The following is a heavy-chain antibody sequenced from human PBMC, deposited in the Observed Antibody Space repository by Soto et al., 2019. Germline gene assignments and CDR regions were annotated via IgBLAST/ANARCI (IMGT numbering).Heavy chain of an antibody. CDR2: ISGDGRGT. J-gene: IGHJ4*02. V-gene: IGHV3-74*01. CDR1: GFTFGSYW. Sequence: EVQLEESGGGLVQPGGSLRLSCAASGFTFGSYWMHWVRQAPGKGPVWVSRISGDGRGTVYADSVKGRFTISRDNAKNTLYRQMNSLRGEGTALYYWARSSRADFDYWGQGALVTVSS. CDR3: ARSSRADFDY.